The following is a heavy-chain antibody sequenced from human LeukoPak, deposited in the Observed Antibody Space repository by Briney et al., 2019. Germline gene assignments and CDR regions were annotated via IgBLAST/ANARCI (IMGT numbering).Heavy chain of an antibody. D-gene: IGHD3-22*01. Sequence: ASVKVSCTVSGFTLTELSMHWVRQAPGKGLEWMGGFDPEDGEPLYAQKFQGRVTMTEDTSTDTAYMELGSLRSEDTAVYYCATDISLSSGYVYWGQGTLVTVSS. CDR3: ATDISLSSGYVY. CDR2: FDPEDGEP. V-gene: IGHV1-24*01. CDR1: GFTLTELS. J-gene: IGHJ4*02.